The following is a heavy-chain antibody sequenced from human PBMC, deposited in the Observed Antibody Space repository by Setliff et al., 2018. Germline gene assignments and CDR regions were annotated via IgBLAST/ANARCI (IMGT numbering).Heavy chain of an antibody. CDR1: GGSFTYYY. V-gene: IGHV4-34*01. D-gene: IGHD5-18*01. Sequence: PSETLSLTCAASGGSFTYYYWTWIRQPPGKGLEWIGEINHSGNTNYNPSLKSRVTISVDTSKNQFSLELRSVTAADTAVYYCARLPPLHTPMALTFDYWGQGILVTVSS. CDR3: ARLPPLHTPMALTFDY. CDR2: INHSGNT. J-gene: IGHJ4*02.